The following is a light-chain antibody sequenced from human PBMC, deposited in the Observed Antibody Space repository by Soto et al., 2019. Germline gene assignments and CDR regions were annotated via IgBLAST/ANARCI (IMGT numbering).Light chain of an antibody. V-gene: IGKV3-20*01. Sequence: EIVLTQSPGTLSLSPGERATLSCSASQSVSSKYLAWYQHKPGQAPRVLIYGTSIRASGVPERFSGGGSGTDFTLTITRPEPEDFAVYYCQQYGSSLFTFGPGTNVDF. CDR1: QSVSSKY. CDR2: GTS. J-gene: IGKJ3*01. CDR3: QQYGSSLFT.